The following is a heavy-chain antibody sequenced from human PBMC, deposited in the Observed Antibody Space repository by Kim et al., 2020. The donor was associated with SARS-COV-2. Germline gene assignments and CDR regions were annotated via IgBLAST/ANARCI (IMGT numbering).Heavy chain of an antibody. V-gene: IGHV4-34*01. D-gene: IGHD3-3*02. CDR3: ARGRPFSFIDY. Sequence: TNYNPSLKSRVTISVDTSKNQFSLKLSSVTAADTAVYYCARGRPFSFIDYWGQGTLVTVSS. CDR2: T. J-gene: IGHJ4*02.